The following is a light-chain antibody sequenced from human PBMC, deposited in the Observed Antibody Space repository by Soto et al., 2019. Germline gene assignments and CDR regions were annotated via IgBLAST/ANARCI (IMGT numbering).Light chain of an antibody. J-gene: IGKJ1*01. CDR1: QTISSW. CDR3: QPYNSYSEA. Sequence: QMTQSPSALSGSVGDRVTITCRASQTISSWLAWYQQKPGKAPKLLIYKASTLKSGVPSRFSGSGSGTEFTLTISSLQPDDFATYYCQPYNSYSEAFGQGPKV. V-gene: IGKV1-5*03. CDR2: KAS.